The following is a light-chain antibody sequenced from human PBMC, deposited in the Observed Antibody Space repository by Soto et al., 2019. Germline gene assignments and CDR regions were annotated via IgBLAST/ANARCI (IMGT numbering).Light chain of an antibody. Sequence: PGESATLSCRASQSVGRNYLAWFQHKPGQAPRLVIYDASNRATGVPDRFSGSGSGTDFTLTVTRLEPEDFAVYYCQQRNYWPLTFGQGTMVEIK. CDR3: QQRNYWPLT. V-gene: IGKV3D-20*02. J-gene: IGKJ1*01. CDR2: DAS. CDR1: QSVGRNY.